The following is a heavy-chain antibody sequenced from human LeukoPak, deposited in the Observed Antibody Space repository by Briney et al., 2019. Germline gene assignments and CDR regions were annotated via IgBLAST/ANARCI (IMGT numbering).Heavy chain of an antibody. J-gene: IGHJ4*02. CDR2: INTNTGNP. V-gene: IGHV7-4-1*02. CDR1: GYTFTSYA. CDR3: ARESSSGWYKDFDY. D-gene: IGHD6-19*01. Sequence: ASVKVSCKASGYTFTSYAMNWVRQAPGQGLEWMGWINTNTGNPTYAQGFTGRFVFSLDTSVSTAYLQISSLKAEDTAVYYCARESSSGWYKDFDYWGQGTLVTVSS.